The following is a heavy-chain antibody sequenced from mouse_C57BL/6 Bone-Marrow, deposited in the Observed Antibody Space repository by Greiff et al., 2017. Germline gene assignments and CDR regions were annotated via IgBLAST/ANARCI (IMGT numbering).Heavy chain of an antibody. CDR1: GFNIKDDY. Sequence: VQLKESGAELVRPGASVKLSCTASGFNIKDDYMHWVKQRPEQGLEWIGWIDPENGDTEYASKFQGKATITADTSSNTAYLQLSSLTSEDTAVYYCTTKEVTDLYYFDYWGQGTTLTVSS. D-gene: IGHD2-2*01. CDR2: IDPENGDT. V-gene: IGHV14-4*01. CDR3: TTKEVTDLYYFDY. J-gene: IGHJ2*01.